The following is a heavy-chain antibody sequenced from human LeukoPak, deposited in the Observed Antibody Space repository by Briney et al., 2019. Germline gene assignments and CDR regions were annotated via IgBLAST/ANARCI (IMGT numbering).Heavy chain of an antibody. CDR3: TTQVSPVDCSGGSCYSGGADNWFDP. Sequence: GGSLRLSCAASGFTFSNAWMSWVRQAPGKGLEWVGRIKSKTDGGTTDYAAPVKGRFTISRDDSKNTLYLQMNSLKTEDTAVYFCTTQVSPVDCSGGSCYSGGADNWFDPWGQGTLVTVSS. CDR2: IKSKTDGGTT. CDR1: GFTFSNAW. V-gene: IGHV3-15*01. J-gene: IGHJ5*02. D-gene: IGHD2-15*01.